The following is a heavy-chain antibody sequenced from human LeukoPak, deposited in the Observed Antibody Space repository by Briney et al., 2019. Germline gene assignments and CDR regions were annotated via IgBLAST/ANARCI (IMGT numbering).Heavy chain of an antibody. CDR1: GFNFRDHW. V-gene: IGHV3-7*03. CDR2: IKTDGSET. D-gene: IGHD6-19*01. Sequence: GGSLRLSCAVSGFNFRDHWMDWVRQAPGKGLEWVGHIKTDGSETYYVDSLKGRFSISRDNTNNALYLQMNSLRVEDTAVYYCAKNNGWFHLTQWGQGTLVTVSS. CDR3: AKNNGWFHLTQ. J-gene: IGHJ4*02.